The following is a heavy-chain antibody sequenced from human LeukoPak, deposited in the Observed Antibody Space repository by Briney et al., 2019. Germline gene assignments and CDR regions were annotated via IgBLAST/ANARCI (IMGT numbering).Heavy chain of an antibody. D-gene: IGHD3-22*01. V-gene: IGHV4-39*02. CDR2: IYYTGIT. Sequence: SETLSLTCTISGGSLSSSIYNWGWIRQSPGKGLEWIGSIYYTGITNYNPSLKSRVTISVDTSKNQFSLRLSSVTAPDTSVYYCARERDYYDSSGDNWFDPWGQGTLVTVSS. J-gene: IGHJ5*02. CDR1: GGSLSSSIYN. CDR3: ARERDYYDSSGDNWFDP.